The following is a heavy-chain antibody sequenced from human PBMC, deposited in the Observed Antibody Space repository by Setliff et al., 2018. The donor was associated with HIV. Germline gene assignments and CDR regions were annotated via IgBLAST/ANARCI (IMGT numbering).Heavy chain of an antibody. D-gene: IGHD1-26*01. J-gene: IGHJ4*02. CDR3: ARPVEMANREFDY. V-gene: IGHV4-39*01. CDR2: IYYSGST. CDR1: GGSISSSSYY. Sequence: SETLSLTCTVSGGSISSSSYYWGWIRQPPGKGLEWIGNIYYSGSTYYNPSLKSRVTISVDTSKNQFSLKLSSVTAADTAVYYCARPVEMANREFDYWGQGTLVTVS.